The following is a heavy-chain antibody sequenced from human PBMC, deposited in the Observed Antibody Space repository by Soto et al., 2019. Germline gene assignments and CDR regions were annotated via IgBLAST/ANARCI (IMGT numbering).Heavy chain of an antibody. Sequence: GGSLRLSCAASGFTFSSYAMSWVRQAPGKGLEWVSAISGSGGSTYYADSVRGRFTISRDNSKNTLYLQMSGLKTEDTAMYYCTTGNRDAFDIWGQGTLVTVSS. CDR2: ISGSGGST. CDR3: TTGNRDAFDI. J-gene: IGHJ3*02. V-gene: IGHV3-23*01. CDR1: GFTFSSYA.